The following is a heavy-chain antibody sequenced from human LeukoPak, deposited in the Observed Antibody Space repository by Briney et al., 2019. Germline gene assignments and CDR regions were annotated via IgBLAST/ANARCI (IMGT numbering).Heavy chain of an antibody. Sequence: GSLRLSWAASWITLSSYSMNLVRQASGEGVEWVSSISSSSSYIYYADSVKGRFTISRDNAKNSLYLQMNSLRAEDTAVYYCARDNSITPFDYWGQGTLVTVSS. CDR3: ARDNSITPFDY. V-gene: IGHV3-21*01. D-gene: IGHD2-15*01. J-gene: IGHJ4*02. CDR1: WITLSSYS. CDR2: ISSSSSYI.